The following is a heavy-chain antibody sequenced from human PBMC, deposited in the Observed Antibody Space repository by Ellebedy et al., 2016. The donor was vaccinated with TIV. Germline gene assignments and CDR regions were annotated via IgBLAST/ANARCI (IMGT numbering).Heavy chain of an antibody. CDR1: GFTFGSYW. CDR2: MKHDGTEM. D-gene: IGHD5-12*01. J-gene: IGHJ4*02. V-gene: IGHV3-7*03. Sequence: GESLKIPCAASGFTFGSYWMSWVRQAPGKGLEWVANMKHDGTEMYYVDSVKGRFTISRDNAKNSLYLQMNSLRVEDTAVYYCARDPNSPGDSGYGDYWGQGTLVTVSS. CDR3: ARDPNSPGDSGYGDY.